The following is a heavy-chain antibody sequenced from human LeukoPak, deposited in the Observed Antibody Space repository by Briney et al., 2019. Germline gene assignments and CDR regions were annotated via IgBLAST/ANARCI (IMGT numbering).Heavy chain of an antibody. J-gene: IGHJ4*02. D-gene: IGHD3-22*01. CDR3: ARDPGIYYHDSSGRFDY. CDR1: GYTFTSYG. Sequence: ASVKVSCKASGYTFTSYGISWVRQAPGQGLEWMGWICAFNGITNYAQRLQGRVTMTTDTSTNTAYMELRSLRSDDTAVYYCARDPGIYYHDSSGRFDYWGQGTLVTVSS. V-gene: IGHV1-18*01. CDR2: ICAFNGIT.